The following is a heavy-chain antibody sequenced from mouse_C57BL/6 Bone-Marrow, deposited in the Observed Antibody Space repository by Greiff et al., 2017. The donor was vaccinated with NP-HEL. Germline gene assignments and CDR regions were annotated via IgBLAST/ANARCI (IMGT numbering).Heavy chain of an antibody. CDR2: ISYDGSK. CDR3: ARTNYGNPDY. CDR1: GYSITSGYN. D-gene: IGHD2-1*01. J-gene: IGHJ2*01. V-gene: IGHV3-6*01. Sequence: PLQASGPGLVKPSQSLSLTCSVTGYSITSGYNWNWIRKFPGNKLEWMGYISYDGSKNYNPSLKNRISITRDTSKNQFFLKLNSVTTEDTATYYCARTNYGNPDYWGQGTTLTVSS.